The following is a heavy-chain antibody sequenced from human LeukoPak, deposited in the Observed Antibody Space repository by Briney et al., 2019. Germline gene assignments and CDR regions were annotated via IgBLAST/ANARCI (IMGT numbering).Heavy chain of an antibody. Sequence: SQTLSLTCAISGDSVSSNSAAWNWIRQSPSRGLEWLGRTYYRSKWYNDYAVSVKSRITINPDTSKNQFSLKLSSVTAADTAVYYCARDRVVDGDYQLGEFDYWGQGTLVTVSS. V-gene: IGHV6-1*01. CDR2: TYYRSKWYN. J-gene: IGHJ4*02. CDR3: ARDRVVDGDYQLGEFDY. D-gene: IGHD4-17*01. CDR1: GDSVSSNSAA.